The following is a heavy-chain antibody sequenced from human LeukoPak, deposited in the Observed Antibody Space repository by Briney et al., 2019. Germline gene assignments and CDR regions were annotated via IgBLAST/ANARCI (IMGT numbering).Heavy chain of an antibody. CDR2: ISGSGGST. J-gene: IGHJ2*01. V-gene: IGHV3-23*01. D-gene: IGHD3-16*01. CDR1: GFSFNNYA. Sequence: GGSLRLSCAASGFSFNNYAMSWVRQAPGKGLEWVSGISGSGGSTYYADSVKGRFPISRDNSKNTLYLQMNSLRAEDTAVYYCAKGMFGYLGGLYWDFDLWGRGTLVTVSS. CDR3: AKGMFGYLGGLYWDFDL.